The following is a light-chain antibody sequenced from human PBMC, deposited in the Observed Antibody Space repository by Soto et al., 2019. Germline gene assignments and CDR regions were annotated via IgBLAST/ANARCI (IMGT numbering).Light chain of an antibody. CDR1: SGHSAYA. Sequence: QSVLTQSPSASASLGASVKVTCTLSSGHSAYAIAWHQQQPEKGPRFLMKLNSDGSYDKGDGIPDRFSGTSSGAERYLTISSLQSEDEADYYCQTWGSGIEIFGGGTKLTVL. V-gene: IGLV4-69*01. CDR2: LNSDGSY. CDR3: QTWGSGIEI. J-gene: IGLJ2*01.